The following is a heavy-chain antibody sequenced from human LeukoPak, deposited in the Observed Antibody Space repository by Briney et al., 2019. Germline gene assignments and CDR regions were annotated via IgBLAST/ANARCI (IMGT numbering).Heavy chain of an antibody. V-gene: IGHV5-51*01. D-gene: IGHD2-15*01. CDR2: IYPRDSDT. CDR1: GYSFTNNW. CDR3: ARRKTGIYCSSGGCYFDY. Sequence: SGESLKISCKGSGYSFTNNWIGWVRQMPGKGLEWMGIIYPRDSDTRYSPSFQGQVTISADKSISTAYLQWSSLTASDTAMYYCARRKTGIYCSSGGCYFDYWGQGTLVTVSS. J-gene: IGHJ4*02.